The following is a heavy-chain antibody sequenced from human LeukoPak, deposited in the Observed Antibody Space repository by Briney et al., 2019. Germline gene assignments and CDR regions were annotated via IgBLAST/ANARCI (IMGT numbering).Heavy chain of an antibody. CDR3: AKDAPNYYGSGSYPDY. D-gene: IGHD3-10*01. V-gene: IGHV3-30*02. Sequence: GGSLSLSCPASGFTFSSYGMHWVRQAPGKGLEWVAFIRYDGSNKYYADSVKGRFTISRDNSKNTLYLQLNSLRAEDTAVYYCAKDAPNYYGSGSYPDYWGQGTLVTVSS. J-gene: IGHJ4*02. CDR2: IRYDGSNK. CDR1: GFTFSSYG.